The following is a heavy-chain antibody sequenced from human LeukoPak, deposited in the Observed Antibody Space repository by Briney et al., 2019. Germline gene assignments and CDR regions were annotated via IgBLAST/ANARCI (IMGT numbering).Heavy chain of an antibody. J-gene: IGHJ4*02. CDR2: IYYSGSA. CDR1: GGSFSGYY. D-gene: IGHD4-11*01. Sequence: SETLSLTCAVYGGSFSGYYWSWIRQPPGKGLEWIGYIYYSGSANYNPSLMSRVTISLDTSKNHFSLNLSSVTAADTAVYYCARGQGTVTTHWGQGTLVTVSS. V-gene: IGHV4-34*01. CDR3: ARGQGTVTTH.